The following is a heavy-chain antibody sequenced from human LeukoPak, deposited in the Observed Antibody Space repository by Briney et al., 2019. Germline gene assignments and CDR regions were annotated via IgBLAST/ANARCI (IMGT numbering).Heavy chain of an antibody. CDR3: ARVDRHLGIRHFFDY. J-gene: IGHJ4*02. CDR2: IYTSGST. Sequence: SETLSLTCTVSGGSISSGSYYWSWLRQPAGKGLEWIGRIYTSGSTNYNPSLKSRVTISVDTSKNQFSLKLSSVTAADTAVYYCARVDRHLGIRHFFDYWGQGTLVTVSS. D-gene: IGHD7-27*01. CDR1: GGSISSGSYY. V-gene: IGHV4-61*02.